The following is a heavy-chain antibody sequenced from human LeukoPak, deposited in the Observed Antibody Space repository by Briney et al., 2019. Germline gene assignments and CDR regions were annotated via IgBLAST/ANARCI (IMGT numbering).Heavy chain of an antibody. CDR2: LYPGVSS. CDR1: GGPIYSYY. J-gene: IGHJ4*02. Sequence: SETLSLTCTVSGGPIYSYYWSWIRQTAGKGLEWIGRLYPGVSSNYNPSLKSRVTMSVDTSKNQFALKLSAVTAADTAVYYCARETVGMEWLFYFDYWGQGTLVTVSS. D-gene: IGHD3-3*01. CDR3: ARETVGMEWLFYFDY. V-gene: IGHV4-4*07.